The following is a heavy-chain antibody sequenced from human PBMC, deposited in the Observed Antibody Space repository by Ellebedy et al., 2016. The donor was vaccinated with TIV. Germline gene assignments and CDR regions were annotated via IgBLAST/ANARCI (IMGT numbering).Heavy chain of an antibody. D-gene: IGHD2-15*01. Sequence: PGGSLRLSCKGSGYNFSSYWIGWVRQMPGKGLEWMGIIDPSDSDTRYSASFRGQVTISADKSISTAYLQWSNLKASDTAMYYCARRADCSGGSCYSINNWFDPWGQGTLVTVSS. V-gene: IGHV5-51*01. J-gene: IGHJ5*02. CDR1: GYNFSSYW. CDR2: IDPSDSDT. CDR3: ARRADCSGGSCYSINNWFDP.